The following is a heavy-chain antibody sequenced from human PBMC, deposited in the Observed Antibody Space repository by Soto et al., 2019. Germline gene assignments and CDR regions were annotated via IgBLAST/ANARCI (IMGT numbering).Heavy chain of an antibody. J-gene: IGHJ6*03. CDR2: IKSKTDGGTT. CDR1: GFTFSNAW. Sequence: PGGSLRLSCAASGFTFSNAWMSWVRQAPGKGLEWVGRIKSKTDGGTTDYAAPVKGRFTISRDDSKNTLYLQMNSLKTEDTAVYYCTTSSSSSYYYYYYMDVWGKGTTVTVSS. CDR3: TTSSSSSYYYYYYMDV. D-gene: IGHD6-6*01. V-gene: IGHV3-15*01.